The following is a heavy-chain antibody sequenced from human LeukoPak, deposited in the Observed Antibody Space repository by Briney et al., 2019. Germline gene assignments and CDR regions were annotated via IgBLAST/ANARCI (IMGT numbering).Heavy chain of an antibody. CDR3: ARGYGSGSYFAY. D-gene: IGHD3-10*01. V-gene: IGHV4-39*07. CDR1: GGSISSSSYY. Sequence: PSETLSLTCTVSGGSISSSSYYWGWIRQPPGKGLEWIGSIYYSGSTYYHPSLKSRVTISVATSNNQFSLKLRSVTAADTAVYYCARGYGSGSYFAYWGQGTLVTVSS. J-gene: IGHJ4*02. CDR2: IYYSGST.